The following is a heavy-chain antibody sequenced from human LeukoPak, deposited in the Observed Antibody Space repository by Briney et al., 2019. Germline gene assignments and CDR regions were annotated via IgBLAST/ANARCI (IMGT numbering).Heavy chain of an antibody. CDR1: IYSISSTHW. Sequence: PSETLPQTCAVSIYSISSTHWWGWIRQPPGRGLEWIGNIYYSGTTYYNPSLKSRVTMSVDTSKNQFSLKLSSVTAVDTAVYYCARSTYYNILTGYYGYFDLWGPGTLVTVSS. J-gene: IGHJ2*01. CDR3: ARSTYYNILTGYYGYFDL. V-gene: IGHV4-28*01. CDR2: IYYSGTT. D-gene: IGHD3-9*01.